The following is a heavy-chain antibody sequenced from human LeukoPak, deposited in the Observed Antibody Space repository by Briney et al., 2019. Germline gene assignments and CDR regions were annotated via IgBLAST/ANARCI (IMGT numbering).Heavy chain of an antibody. V-gene: IGHV1-2*02. CDR2: INPNSGGT. J-gene: IGHJ5*02. D-gene: IGHD2-2*02. CDR3: ARVASGGDGYQLLYDWFDP. CDR1: GYTFTGYY. Sequence: ASVKVSCKASGYTFTGYYMHWVRQAPGQGLEWMGWINPNSGGTNYAQKFQGRVTMTRDTSISTAYMELSRLRSDDTAVYYCARVASGGDGYQLLYDWFDPWGQGTLVTVSS.